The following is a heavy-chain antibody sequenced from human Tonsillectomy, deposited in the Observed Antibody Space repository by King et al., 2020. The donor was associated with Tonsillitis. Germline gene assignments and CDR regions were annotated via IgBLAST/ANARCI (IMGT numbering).Heavy chain of an antibody. D-gene: IGHD2-15*01. Sequence: GQLVQSGGGLVQPGGSLRLSCAASGFTFSSYAMSWVRQAPGKGLEWVSAISGSGRSAYYADSVKGRFTISRDNSKNTLYLQMNSLRAEDTAVYYCAKVAGTGGWSDYYGRDVWGRGPTVTVSS. V-gene: IGHV3-23*04. CDR1: GFTFSSYA. J-gene: IGHJ6*02. CDR2: ISGSGRSA. CDR3: AKVAGTGGWSDYYGRDV.